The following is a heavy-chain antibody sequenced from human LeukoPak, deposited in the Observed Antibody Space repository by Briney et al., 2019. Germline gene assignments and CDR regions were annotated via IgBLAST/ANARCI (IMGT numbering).Heavy chain of an antibody. J-gene: IGHJ4*02. CDR3: AKVSVCYGCYLDY. D-gene: IGHD3-16*01. Sequence: GGSLSLSCAASGYTFSSHGLTWVRQAPGKGLEWVSTINGAGDNTYYAETVKGRFTISRDNSKNTLYLQMHSLRAEDTAIYYCAKVSVCYGCYLDYWGQATLVSDSS. CDR1: GYTFSSHG. CDR2: INGAGDNT. V-gene: IGHV3-23*01.